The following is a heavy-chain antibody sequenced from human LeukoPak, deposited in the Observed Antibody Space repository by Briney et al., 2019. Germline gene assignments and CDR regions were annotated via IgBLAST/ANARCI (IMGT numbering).Heavy chain of an antibody. Sequence: GGSLRLSCAACGFTFSNFGMSWVRQAPGKGLEWVSTILSGGSTYYADSVKGRFTISRDNSKSTLYLQMNSLRAEDTAVYYCARDLYGSEDYWGQGDLVTVSS. J-gene: IGHJ4*02. V-gene: IGHV3-23*01. D-gene: IGHD3-10*01. CDR3: ARDLYGSEDY. CDR2: ILSGGST. CDR1: GFTFSNFG.